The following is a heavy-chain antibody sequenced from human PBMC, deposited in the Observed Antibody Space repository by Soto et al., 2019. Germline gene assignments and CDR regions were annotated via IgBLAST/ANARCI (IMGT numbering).Heavy chain of an antibody. J-gene: IGHJ4*02. D-gene: IGHD3-22*01. V-gene: IGHV1-24*01. Sequence: ASVKVSCKVSGYTLTELSMHWVRQAPGKGLEWMGGFDPEDGETIYAQKFQGRVTMTEDTSTDTAYMELSSLRSEDTAVYYCATDLTYYYDSSGYYTSDYWGQGTLVTVSS. CDR3: ATDLTYYYDSSGYYTSDY. CDR2: FDPEDGET. CDR1: GYTLTELS.